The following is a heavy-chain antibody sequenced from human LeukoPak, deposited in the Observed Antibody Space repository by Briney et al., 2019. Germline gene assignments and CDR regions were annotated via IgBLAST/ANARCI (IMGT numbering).Heavy chain of an antibody. CDR1: GFTFSSYW. CDR3: ARYFISRTLDY. J-gene: IGHJ4*02. D-gene: IGHD6-13*01. V-gene: IGHV3-7*01. CDR2: IKQDGSEK. Sequence: GGSLRLSCAASGFTFSSYWMSWVRQAPGKGVEWVANIKQDGSEKYYVDSVKGRFTISRDNAKNSLYLQMNSLRAEDTAVYYCARYFISRTLDYWGQGTLVTVSS.